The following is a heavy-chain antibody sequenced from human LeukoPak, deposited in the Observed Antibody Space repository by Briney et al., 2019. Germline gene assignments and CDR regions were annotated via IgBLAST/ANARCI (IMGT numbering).Heavy chain of an antibody. J-gene: IGHJ4*02. D-gene: IGHD6-19*01. V-gene: IGHV3-30*18. CDR1: GFTFSSYG. Sequence: GGSLRLSCAASGFTFSSYGMHWVRQAPGKGLEWVAVISYDGSNKYYADSVKGRFTISRDNSKNTLYLQMNSLRAEDTAVYYCAKAQPHYSSGWYSTFDYWGQGTLVTVSS. CDR3: AKAQPHYSSGWYSTFDY. CDR2: ISYDGSNK.